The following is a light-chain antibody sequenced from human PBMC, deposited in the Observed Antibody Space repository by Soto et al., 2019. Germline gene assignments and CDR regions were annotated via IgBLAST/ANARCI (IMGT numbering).Light chain of an antibody. J-gene: IGLJ2*01. CDR1: TGAVTSRYY. V-gene: IGLV7-43*01. CDR3: LLYYGGSVV. Sequence: QAVVTQEPSLTVSPGGTVTLTCASNTGAVTSRYYPNWFQQKPGQAPRALIYNTDTKHSWTPARFSGSLLGGKAALTLSGMQPEDEAEYYCLLYYGGSVVFGGGTKLTVL. CDR2: NTD.